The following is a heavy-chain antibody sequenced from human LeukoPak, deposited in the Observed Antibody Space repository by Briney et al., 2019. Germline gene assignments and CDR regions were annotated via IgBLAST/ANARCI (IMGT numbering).Heavy chain of an antibody. CDR3: ARDLYYYGMDV. V-gene: IGHV3-30-3*01. Sequence: QPGGSLRLSCAASGFTFSSYAMHWVRQAPGKGLEWVAVISYDGSNKYYADSVKGRFTISRDNSKNTLYLQMNSLRAEDTAVYYCARDLYYYGMDVWGQGTTVTVSS. CDR2: ISYDGSNK. J-gene: IGHJ6*02. CDR1: GFTFSSYA.